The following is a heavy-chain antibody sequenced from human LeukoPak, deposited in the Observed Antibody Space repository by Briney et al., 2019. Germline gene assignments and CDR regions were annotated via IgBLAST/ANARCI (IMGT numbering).Heavy chain of an antibody. CDR1: GFTFSSYE. Sequence: GGSLRLSCAASGFTFSSYEMNWVRRAPGKGLEWVSYISTSGSTIYHADSVKGRFTISRDNAKNSLFLQMNSLRAEDTAAYYCARRGYYDSSGYLFDYWGQGTLVTVSS. CDR2: ISTSGSTI. D-gene: IGHD3-22*01. V-gene: IGHV3-48*03. J-gene: IGHJ4*02. CDR3: ARRGYYDSSGYLFDY.